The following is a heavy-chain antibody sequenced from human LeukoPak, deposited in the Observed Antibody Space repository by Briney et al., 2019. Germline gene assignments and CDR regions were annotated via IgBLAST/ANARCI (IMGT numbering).Heavy chain of an antibody. CDR2: IYYSGST. V-gene: IGHV4-59*01. J-gene: IGHJ6*02. CDR1: GGSISSYY. Sequence: SGTLSLTCTVSGGSISSYYWSWIRQPPGKGLEWIGYIYYSGSTNYNPSLKSRVTISVDTSKNQFSLKLSSVTAADTAVYYCARGGTNYYYYGMDVWGQGTTVTVSS. D-gene: IGHD2-15*01. CDR3: ARGGTNYYYYGMDV.